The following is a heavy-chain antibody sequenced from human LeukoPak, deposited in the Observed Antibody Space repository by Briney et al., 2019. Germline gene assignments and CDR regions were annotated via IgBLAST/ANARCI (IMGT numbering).Heavy chain of an antibody. CDR2: IYSGGST. CDR3: ARDLGILSVPMPDY. V-gene: IGHV3-66*01. J-gene: IGHJ4*02. CDR1: GFTVSSNY. D-gene: IGHD2-21*01. Sequence: GGSLSLSCAASGFTVSSNYMSWVRQAPGKGLEWVSVIYSGGSTYYADSVKGRFTISRDNSKNTLYLQMNSLRAEDTAVYYCARDLGILSVPMPDYWGQGTLVTVSS.